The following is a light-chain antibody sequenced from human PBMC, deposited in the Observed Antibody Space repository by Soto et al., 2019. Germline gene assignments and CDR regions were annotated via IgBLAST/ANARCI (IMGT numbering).Light chain of an antibody. CDR3: QSYDSTLSDRYV. J-gene: IGLJ1*01. CDR2: GNI. CDR1: SSNIGAGYD. Sequence: QAVVTQPPSVSGAPGQRVTISCTGSSSNIGAGYDVHWYQQRPGTAPKLLILGNINRPSGVPDRFSGSKSGTSASLTITGLQAEDEGDYYCQSYDSTLSDRYVFGTGTKLTVL. V-gene: IGLV1-40*01.